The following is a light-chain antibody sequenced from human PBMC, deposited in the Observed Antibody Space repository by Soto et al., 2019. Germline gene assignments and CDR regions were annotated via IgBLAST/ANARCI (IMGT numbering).Light chain of an antibody. Sequence: QSVLTQPASVSGSPGQSITISCTGTSSDIGGYKYVSWYQQHPGKAPKLIIYEVTNRPSGVSDRFSGSKSGNTASLTISGLQAEDEADYYCSSYTIYSTLLLFGGGTKLT. CDR2: EVT. CDR3: SSYTIYSTLLL. CDR1: SSDIGGYKY. J-gene: IGLJ2*01. V-gene: IGLV2-14*01.